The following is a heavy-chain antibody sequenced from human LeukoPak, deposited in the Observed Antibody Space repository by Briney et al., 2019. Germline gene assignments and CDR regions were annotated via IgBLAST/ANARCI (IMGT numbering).Heavy chain of an antibody. J-gene: IGHJ4*02. D-gene: IGHD1-26*01. CDR1: GFTFNRSW. CDR3: AKVAIVGATTAFDY. Sequence: GGSLRLSCAASGFTFNRSWMSWVRQAPGKGLEWVSAISGSGGSTYYADSVKGRFTISRDNSKNTLYLQMNSLRAEDTAVYYCAKVAIVGATTAFDYWGQGTLVTVSS. CDR2: ISGSGGST. V-gene: IGHV3-23*01.